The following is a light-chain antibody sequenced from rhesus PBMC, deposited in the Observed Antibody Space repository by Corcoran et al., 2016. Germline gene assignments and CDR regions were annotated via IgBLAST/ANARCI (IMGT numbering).Light chain of an antibody. CDR2: EVI. V-gene: IGLV2-13*03. CDR3: SSYASSGTFI. J-gene: IGLJ1*01. Sequence: QAAPTQSPSMSGSPGQSVTISCTGTSSDVCGYNRVSWYQQHPGKAPKLMIYEVIKRPSGVSDRFSGSKSANTASLTISGLQTEDAADYSCSSYASSGTFIFGSGTRLTVL. CDR1: SSDVCGYNR.